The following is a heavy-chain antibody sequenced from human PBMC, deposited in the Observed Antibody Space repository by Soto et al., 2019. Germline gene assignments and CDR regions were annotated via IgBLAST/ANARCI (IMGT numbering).Heavy chain of an antibody. V-gene: IGHV4-39*01. CDR2: IYYSGST. D-gene: IGHD3-3*01. CDR1: GDSITSSSHY. CDR3: ARLPFWSYAYYFDY. Sequence: PSETLSLTCTVSGDSITSSSHYWGWIRQPPGKGLEWIGSIYYSGSTYYNPSLKSRVTISVDTSKNQFSLKLSSVTAADTAVYYCARLPFWSYAYYFDYWGQGTLVTVSS. J-gene: IGHJ4*02.